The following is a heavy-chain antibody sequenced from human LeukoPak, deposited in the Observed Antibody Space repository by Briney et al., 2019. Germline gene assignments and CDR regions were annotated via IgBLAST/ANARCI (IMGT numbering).Heavy chain of an antibody. CDR2: ISGSGGST. J-gene: IGHJ4*02. CDR3: AKDENDYYGSGSYYNY. V-gene: IGHV3-23*01. D-gene: IGHD3-10*01. Sequence: GGSLRLSCAASGFTFSSYAMSWVRQAPGKGLEWVSAISGSGGSTYYADSVKGRFTISRDNSKTTLYLQMNSLRAEDTAVYYCAKDENDYYGSGSYYNYWGQGTLVTVSS. CDR1: GFTFSSYA.